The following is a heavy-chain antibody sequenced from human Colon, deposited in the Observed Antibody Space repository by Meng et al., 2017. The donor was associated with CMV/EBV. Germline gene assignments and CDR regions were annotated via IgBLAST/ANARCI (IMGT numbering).Heavy chain of an antibody. CDR1: GFTFSTYG. CDR2: IWYDGSKK. CDR3: ARAVVGGSGLDV. J-gene: IGHJ6*02. V-gene: IGHV3-33*01. Sequence: GESLKISCAASGFTFSTYGMHWVRQAPGKGLEWVAVIWYDGSKKYYADSVKGRFTISRDNSKNTLYLQLNSLRAEDTAVYYCARAVVGGSGLDVWGQGTTVTVSS. D-gene: IGHD1-26*01.